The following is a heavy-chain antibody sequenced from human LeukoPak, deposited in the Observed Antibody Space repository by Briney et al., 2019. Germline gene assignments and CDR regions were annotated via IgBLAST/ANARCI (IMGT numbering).Heavy chain of an antibody. D-gene: IGHD1-26*01. CDR2: IYHSGST. V-gene: IGHV4-4*02. CDR1: GGSISSSNW. J-gene: IGHJ4*02. CDR3: ARDRSHYSGTYFPARAFDY. Sequence: TASETLSLTCAVSGGSISSSNWWSWVRQPPGKGLEWIGEIYHSGSTNYNPSLKSRVTISVDKSKTHFSLKLSSVTAADTAVYYCARDRSHYSGTYFPARAFDYWGQGTLVTVSS.